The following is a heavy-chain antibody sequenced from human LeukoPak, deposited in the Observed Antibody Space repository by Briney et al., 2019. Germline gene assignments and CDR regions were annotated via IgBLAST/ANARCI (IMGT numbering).Heavy chain of an antibody. D-gene: IGHD3-10*01. CDR2: ISYDGSNK. V-gene: IGHV3-30*04. J-gene: IGHJ4*02. Sequence: GGSLRLSCAASGFTFSSYAMHWVRQAPGKGLEWVAVISYDGSNKYYADSVKGRFTISRDNSKNTLYLQMNSLRAEDTAVYYCASTPYLLLWFGELLSYFDYWGQGTLVTVSS. CDR1: GFTFSSYA. CDR3: ASTPYLLLWFGELLSYFDY.